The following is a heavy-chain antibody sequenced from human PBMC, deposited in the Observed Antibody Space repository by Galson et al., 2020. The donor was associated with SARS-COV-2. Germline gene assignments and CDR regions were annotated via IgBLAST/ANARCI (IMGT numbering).Heavy chain of an antibody. CDR3: ARYKPEGYCSSTSCPIYGMDV. CDR2: IYYSGST. Sequence: SETLSLTCTVSGGSVSSGSYYWSWIRQPPGKGLEWIGYIYYSGSTNYNPSLKSRVTISVDTSKNQFSLKLSSVTAADTAVYYCARYKPEGYCSSTSCPIYGMDVWGQGTTVTVSS. D-gene: IGHD2-2*01. CDR1: GGSVSSGSYY. J-gene: IGHJ6*02. V-gene: IGHV4-61*01.